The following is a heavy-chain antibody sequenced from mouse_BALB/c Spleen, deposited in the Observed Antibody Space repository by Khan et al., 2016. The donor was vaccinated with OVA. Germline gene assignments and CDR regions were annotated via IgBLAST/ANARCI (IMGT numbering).Heavy chain of an antibody. CDR1: GFNIKDTY. Sequence: VQLKQSGADLVKPGASVKLSCTASGFNIKDTYMHWVKRRPEQGLVWIGRIDPANGNTKYDPKFQGKATITADTSSNTAYLQLSSLTSEDAAVYYWARDYWDVFAYWGQGTLGTVSA. D-gene: IGHD4-1*01. CDR2: IDPANGNT. CDR3: ARDYWDVFAY. V-gene: IGHV14-3*02. J-gene: IGHJ3*01.